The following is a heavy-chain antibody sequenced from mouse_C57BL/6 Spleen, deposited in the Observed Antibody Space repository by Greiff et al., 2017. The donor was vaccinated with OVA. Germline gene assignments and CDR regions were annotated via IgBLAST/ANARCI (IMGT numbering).Heavy chain of an antibody. CDR2: IYPGSGST. D-gene: IGHD2-3*01. V-gene: IGHV1-55*01. CDR1: GYTFTSYW. CDR3: ARSRNDGYYYYAMDY. J-gene: IGHJ4*01. Sequence: QVQLQQPGAELVKPGASVKMSCKASGYTFTSYWITWVKQRPGQGLEWIGDIYPGSGSTNYNEKFKSKATLTVDTSSSTAYMQLSGLTSEDSAVYYCARSRNDGYYYYAMDYWGQGTSVTVSS.